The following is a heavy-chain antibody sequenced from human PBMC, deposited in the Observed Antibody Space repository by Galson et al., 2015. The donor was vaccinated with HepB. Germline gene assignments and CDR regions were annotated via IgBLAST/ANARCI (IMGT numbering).Heavy chain of an antibody. Sequence: SLRLSCAASGFIFSNYAMHWVRQAPGKGLEWVAVISHDGSRQFQADSVKGRITISRDNSKDTLYLQMNSLTTEDTAVFYCARGRGTGSFLIDFWGQGTLVTVSS. CDR2: ISHDGSRQ. D-gene: IGHD1-26*01. CDR1: GFIFSNYA. V-gene: IGHV3-30-3*01. CDR3: ARGRGTGSFLIDF. J-gene: IGHJ4*02.